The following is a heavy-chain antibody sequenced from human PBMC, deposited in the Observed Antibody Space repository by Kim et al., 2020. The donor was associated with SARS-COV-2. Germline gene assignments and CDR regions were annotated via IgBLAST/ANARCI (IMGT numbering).Heavy chain of an antibody. Sequence: GESLKISCKASGFDFATNWIAWVRQASGRGLELMGIIYVGDSDATYTPSFQDRVKLSVDKSITTAYLQWSALKASDSVVYYCARLQRAVGFDHWGQGTLVTVSS. CDR3: ARLQRAVGFDH. V-gene: IGHV5-51*01. CDR1: GFDFATNW. J-gene: IGHJ4*02. D-gene: IGHD1-1*01. CDR2: IYVGDSDA.